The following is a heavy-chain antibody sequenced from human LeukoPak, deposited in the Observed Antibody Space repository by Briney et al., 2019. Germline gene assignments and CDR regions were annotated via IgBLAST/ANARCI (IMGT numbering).Heavy chain of an antibody. CDR2: INPNSGGT. CDR1: GYTFTGYY. D-gene: IGHD2-2*01. Sequence: ASVKISCKASGYTFTGYYMHWVRQAPGQGLEWMGWINPNSGGTNYAQKFQGRVTMTRDTSISTAYMELSRLRSDDTAVYYCARDPGYCSSTSCPMRYWGQGTLVTVSS. CDR3: ARDPGYCSSTSCPMRY. V-gene: IGHV1-2*02. J-gene: IGHJ4*02.